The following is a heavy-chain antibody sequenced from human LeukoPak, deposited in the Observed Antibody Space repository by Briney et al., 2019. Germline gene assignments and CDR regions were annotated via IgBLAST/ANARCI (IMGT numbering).Heavy chain of an antibody. Sequence: GGSLRLSCAASGFTFSRYAIHWVRQAPGKGLEWVAVMWHVGSTEYYADFVKGRFTSSRHNSANTVYLQMSSLRAEDTAIYYCARDRTYGRTTGVWNSFDLWGQGTLVTVSS. D-gene: IGHD2/OR15-2a*01. CDR2: MWHVGSTE. CDR1: GFTFSRYA. CDR3: ARDRTYGRTTGVWNSFDL. V-gene: IGHV3-33*01. J-gene: IGHJ4*02.